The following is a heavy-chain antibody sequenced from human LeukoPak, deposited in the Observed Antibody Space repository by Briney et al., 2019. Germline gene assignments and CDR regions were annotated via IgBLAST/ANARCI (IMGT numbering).Heavy chain of an antibody. J-gene: IGHJ6*03. D-gene: IGHD6-13*01. Sequence: GGSLRLSCAASGFTFSSYEMNWVRQAPGKGLEWVSYITSRDTAIYYADSVKGRFTISRDNAKNSLYLQMNSLRAEDTALYYCAKDQMGIAAAGTPPYYYYMDVWGKGTTVTVSS. V-gene: IGHV3-48*03. CDR2: ITSRDTAI. CDR3: AKDQMGIAAAGTPPYYYYMDV. CDR1: GFTFSSYE.